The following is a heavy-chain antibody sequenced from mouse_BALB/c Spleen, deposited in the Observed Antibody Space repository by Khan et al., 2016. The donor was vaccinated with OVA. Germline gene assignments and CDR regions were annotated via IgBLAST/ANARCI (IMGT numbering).Heavy chain of an antibody. CDR2: IHPSDSET. CDR1: GYSFTSYW. CDR3: AINWDVDYYFDY. D-gene: IGHD4-1*01. Sequence: QVQLKESGAELVRPGASVKLSCKASGYSFTSYWMNWVKQRPGQGLEWIGMIHPSDSETRLNQKFKDKATLTVDKSSSTAYMQLSSPTSEDSAVYYCAINWDVDYYFDYWGQGTTLTVSS. J-gene: IGHJ2*01. V-gene: IGHV1-74*01.